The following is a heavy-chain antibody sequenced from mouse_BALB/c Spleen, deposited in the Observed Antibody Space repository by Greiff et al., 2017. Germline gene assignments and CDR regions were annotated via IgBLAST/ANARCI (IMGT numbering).Heavy chain of an antibody. CDR2: IRNKANGYTT. V-gene: IGHV7-3*02. J-gene: IGHJ2*01. D-gene: IGHD1-2*01. CDR1: GFTFTDYY. CDR3: ARDDHYYGYPFDY. Sequence: EVQGVESGGGLVQPGGSLRLSCATSGFTFTDYYMSWVRQPPGKALEWLGFIRNKANGYTTEYSASVKGRFTISRDNSQSILYLQMNTLRAEDSATYYCARDDHYYGYPFDYWGQGTTLTVSS.